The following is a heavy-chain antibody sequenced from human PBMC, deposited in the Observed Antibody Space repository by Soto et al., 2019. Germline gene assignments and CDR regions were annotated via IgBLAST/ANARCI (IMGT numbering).Heavy chain of an antibody. Sequence: ASVKVSCKASGYSFTSQRINWVRQAPGQGLEWMGSISPYNGNTNYAQGIEGRVTMTADTSTNTAYMELRSLKSDDTAVYYCARDASSSPDYWGQGTLVTVSS. J-gene: IGHJ4*02. CDR1: GYSFTSQR. V-gene: IGHV1-18*01. CDR2: ISPYNGNT. D-gene: IGHD6-6*01. CDR3: ARDASSSPDY.